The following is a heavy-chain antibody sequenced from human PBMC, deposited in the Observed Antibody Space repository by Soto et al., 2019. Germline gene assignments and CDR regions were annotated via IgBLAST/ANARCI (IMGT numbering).Heavy chain of an antibody. Sequence: SETLSLTCAFYGGSFSGYYWSWIRQPPGKGLEWIGEINHSGSTNYNPSLKSRVTISVDTSKNQFSLKLSSVTAADTAVYYCARGRGYSGYVFDYWGQGTLVTSPQ. CDR1: GGSFSGYY. D-gene: IGHD5-12*01. CDR2: INHSGST. V-gene: IGHV4-34*01. J-gene: IGHJ4*02. CDR3: ARGRGYSGYVFDY.